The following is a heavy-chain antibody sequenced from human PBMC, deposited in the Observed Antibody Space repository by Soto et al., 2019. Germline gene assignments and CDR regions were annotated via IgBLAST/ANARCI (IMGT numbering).Heavy chain of an antibody. V-gene: IGHV3-23*01. CDR1: GFTFSSCA. CDR3: AKDLSMVRGVPD. Sequence: PGGSLRLSCAASGFTFSSCAMGWVRQAPGKGLEWVSDIIDSGGSTYYADSVKGRFTISRDNSKSTLYLQMNSLRAEDTAVYYCAKDLSMVRGVPDWGQGTLVTVSS. D-gene: IGHD3-10*01. J-gene: IGHJ4*02. CDR2: IIDSGGST.